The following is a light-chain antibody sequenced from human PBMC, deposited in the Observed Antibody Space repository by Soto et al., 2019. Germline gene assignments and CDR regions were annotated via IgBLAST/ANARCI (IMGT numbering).Light chain of an antibody. CDR2: EGT. CDR1: SSDVGGYIL. CDR3: CSSVGAETHLI. Sequence: QSVLTQPASVSGSPGPWITISCTGTSSDVGGYILVSWYQQEPGKAPKLVIYEGTKRPSGVSNRFSGSKSGNTASLTISGLQAEDEAHYYCCSSVGAETHLIFGGGTKLTVL. J-gene: IGLJ2*01. V-gene: IGLV2-23*01.